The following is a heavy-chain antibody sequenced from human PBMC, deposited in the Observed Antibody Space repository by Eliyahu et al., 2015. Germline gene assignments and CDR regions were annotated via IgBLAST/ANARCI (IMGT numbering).Heavy chain of an antibody. Sequence: QVQLVESGGGLVKPGGSLRLSCAASGFTXDDFPLAWIRQAPGKGLEWISSIDPTGTAKYYADSLRGRFTISRDNAKNSVFLQMHTLSAEDTAVYYCCRRDMAFYYFAFWGQGSLVTVSS. CDR3: CRRDMAFYYFAF. CDR2: IDPTGTAK. J-gene: IGHJ4*02. V-gene: IGHV3-11*01. CDR1: GFTXDDFP. D-gene: IGHD2-15*01.